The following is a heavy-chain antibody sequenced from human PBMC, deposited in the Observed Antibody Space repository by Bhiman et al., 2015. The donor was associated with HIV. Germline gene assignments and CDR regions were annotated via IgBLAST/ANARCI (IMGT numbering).Heavy chain of an antibody. CDR2: IRYDGRNK. J-gene: IGHJ2*01. Sequence: QVQLVESGGGVVQPGKSLRLSCAASGFSFSSSGMHWVRQAPGKGLDWVAFIRYDGRNKYYADSVKGRFTISRDNSKNTLYLQMNSLSAEDSAVYYCAKDLYGGNPWYFDLWGRGTLVTISS. D-gene: IGHD4-23*01. V-gene: IGHV3-30*02. CDR3: AKDLYGGNPWYFDL. CDR1: GFSFSSSG.